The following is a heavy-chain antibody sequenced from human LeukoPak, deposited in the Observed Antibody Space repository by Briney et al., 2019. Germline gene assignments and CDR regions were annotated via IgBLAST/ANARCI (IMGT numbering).Heavy chain of an antibody. V-gene: IGHV4-59*01. CDR3: ARDRGYYDSSGPTGFDP. CDR1: GGSISSYY. D-gene: IGHD3-22*01. CDR2: IYYSGST. Sequence: SETLSLTCTVSGGSISSYYWSWIRQPPGKGLEWIGYIYYSGSTNYNPSLKSRVTISVDTSKNQFSLKLSSVTAADTAVYYCARDRGYYDSSGPTGFDPWGQGTLVTVSS. J-gene: IGHJ5*02.